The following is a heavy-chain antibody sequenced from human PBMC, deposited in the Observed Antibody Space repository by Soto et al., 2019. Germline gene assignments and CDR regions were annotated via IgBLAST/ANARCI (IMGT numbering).Heavy chain of an antibody. D-gene: IGHD6-19*01. J-gene: IGHJ4*02. V-gene: IGHV3-9*01. CDR3: AKAASSGWYYSLDY. Sequence: EVQLVESGGGLVQPGKSLRLSCAASGFTFDDYAMHWVRQVPGKGLEWVSGLSWNSGTIDYADSVKGRFTISRDNAKNCLHLQMNSLKPEDTAFYYCAKAASSGWYYSLDYWGQGTLVTVSS. CDR1: GFTFDDYA. CDR2: LSWNSGTI.